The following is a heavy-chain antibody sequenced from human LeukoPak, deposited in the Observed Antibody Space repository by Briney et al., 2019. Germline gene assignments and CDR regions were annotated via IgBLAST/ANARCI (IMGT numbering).Heavy chain of an antibody. CDR3: ARDLWNFYDDSGYNRDFDS. D-gene: IGHD3-22*01. CDR1: TSR. CDR2: IGTYGGDT. V-gene: IGHV1-18*01. Sequence: ASVKVSCKATSRISWVRQAPGQGLEWMGWIGTYGGDTYYAQKFQGRITVTTDASMSTVYMELRNLRSDDAAVYYCARDLWNFYDDSGYNRDFDSWGQGTLVTVSS. J-gene: IGHJ5*01.